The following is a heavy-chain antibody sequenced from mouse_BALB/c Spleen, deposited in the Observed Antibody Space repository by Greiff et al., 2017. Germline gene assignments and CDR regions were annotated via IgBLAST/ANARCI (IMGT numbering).Heavy chain of an antibody. CDR1: GYAFTNYL. Sequence: QVQLKQSGAELVRPGTSVKVSCKASGYAFTNYLIEWVKQRPGQGLEWIGVINPGSGGTNYNEKFKGKATLTADKSSSTAYMKLSSLTSDDSAVYSCARDDSYPYYYSMDYWGQGTSVTVPA. CDR2: INPGSGGT. J-gene: IGHJ4*01. V-gene: IGHV1-54*01. D-gene: IGHD2-3*01. CDR3: ARDDSYPYYYSMDY.